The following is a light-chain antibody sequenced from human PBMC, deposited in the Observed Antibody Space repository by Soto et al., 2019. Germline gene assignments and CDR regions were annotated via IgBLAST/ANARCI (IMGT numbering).Light chain of an antibody. CDR3: QQANSFPPT. Sequence: IQLTQSPSSLSSSVGDSFTITCRASQGISSFLAWYQQKPGKAPKLLIYAASTLQSGVPSRFSGSGSGTDFTLTISSLQPEDFATYYCQQANSFPPTFGPGTKVDIK. V-gene: IGKV1-9*01. CDR1: QGISSF. CDR2: AAS. J-gene: IGKJ3*01.